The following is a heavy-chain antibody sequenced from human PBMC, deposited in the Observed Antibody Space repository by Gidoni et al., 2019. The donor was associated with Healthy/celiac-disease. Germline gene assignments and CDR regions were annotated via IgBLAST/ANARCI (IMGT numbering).Heavy chain of an antibody. D-gene: IGHD1-7*01. V-gene: IGHV3-21*01. CDR2: ISSSSSYI. J-gene: IGHJ6*02. CDR1: GFTFSSYS. CDR3: ASGITGTNSYYYGMDV. Sequence: EVQLVESGGGLVKPGGSLRLSCAASGFTFSSYSMNWVRQAPGKGLEWVSSISSSSSYIYYADSVKGRFTISRDNAKNSLYLQMNSLRAEDTAVYYCASGITGTNSYYYGMDVWGQGTTVTVSS.